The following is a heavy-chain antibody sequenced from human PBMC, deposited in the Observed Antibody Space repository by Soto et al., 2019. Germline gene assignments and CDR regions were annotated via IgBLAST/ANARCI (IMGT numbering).Heavy chain of an antibody. J-gene: IGHJ6*02. Sequence: TLSLTCTVSGGSISSGGYYLSWIRQHPGKGLEWIGYIYYSGSTYYNPSLKSRVTISVDTPKNQFSLKLSSVTAADTAVYYCARDSYREGYDFWSGYYSNGMDVWGQGTTVTVSS. CDR1: GGSISSGGYY. D-gene: IGHD3-3*01. V-gene: IGHV4-31*03. CDR2: IYYSGST. CDR3: ARDSYREGYDFWSGYYSNGMDV.